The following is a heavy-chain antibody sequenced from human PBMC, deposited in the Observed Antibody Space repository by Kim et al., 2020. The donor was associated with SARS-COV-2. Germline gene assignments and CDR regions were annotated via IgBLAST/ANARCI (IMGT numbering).Heavy chain of an antibody. CDR3: AKSPGSGSYDYYYYGMDV. Sequence: KGRFTSSRDNYKNTLYLQMNSLRAEDAAVYYCAKSPGSGSYDYYYYGMDVWGQGTTVTVSS. D-gene: IGHD3-10*01. V-gene: IGHV3-23*01. J-gene: IGHJ6*02.